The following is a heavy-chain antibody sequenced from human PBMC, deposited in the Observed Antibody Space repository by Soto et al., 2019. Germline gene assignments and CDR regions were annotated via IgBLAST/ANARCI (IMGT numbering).Heavy chain of an antibody. CDR1: GGSIRSSSYY. Sequence: SETLSLTCTVSGGSIRSSSYYWGWIRQPPGKGLEWIGYIYYSGSTNYNPSLKSRVTISVDTSKNQFSLKLSSVTAADTAVYYCARAPRGNYGYPSYFDYWGQGTLVTVSS. D-gene: IGHD3-10*01. CDR2: IYYSGST. V-gene: IGHV4-61*05. CDR3: ARAPRGNYGYPSYFDY. J-gene: IGHJ4*02.